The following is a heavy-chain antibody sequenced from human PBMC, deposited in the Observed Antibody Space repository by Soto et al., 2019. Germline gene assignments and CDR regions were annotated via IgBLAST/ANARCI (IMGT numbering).Heavy chain of an antibody. CDR2: ISWNGAAT. J-gene: IGHJ4*02. Sequence: EVQLVESGGGLVQPGGSLRLSCAASGFTFDDYAIHWVRQAPAKGLEWVSGISWNGAATGYVDSVKGRFSISRDNTKNTLYLQMNSLRSEDTAMYYCANLPLYGSGFDCWGQGTLVTVSS. CDR3: ANLPLYGSGFDC. D-gene: IGHD3-10*01. V-gene: IGHV3-9*01. CDR1: GFTFDDYA.